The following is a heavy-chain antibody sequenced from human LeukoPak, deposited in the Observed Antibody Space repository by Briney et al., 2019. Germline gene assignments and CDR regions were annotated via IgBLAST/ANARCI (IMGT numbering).Heavy chain of an antibody. D-gene: IGHD3-22*01. CDR1: GYSFTSYW. J-gene: IGHJ3*02. V-gene: IGHV5-51*01. CDR3: ARRRYYDSSGYPDAFDI. Sequence: GESLKISCKGSGYSFTSYWIGWVRQMPGKGLEWMGIIHPGDSDTRYSPSFQGQVTISADKSISTAYLQWSSLKASDTAMYYCARRRYYDSSGYPDAFDIWGQGTMVTVSS. CDR2: IHPGDSDT.